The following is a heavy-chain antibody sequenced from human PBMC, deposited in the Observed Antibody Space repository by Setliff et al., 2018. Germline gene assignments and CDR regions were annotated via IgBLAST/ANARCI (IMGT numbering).Heavy chain of an antibody. J-gene: IGHJ6*02. D-gene: IGHD3-3*02. Sequence: SETLSLTCAVSANTLSNSYYWGWVRQPPGKGLEWIGDIYKGGSTYYNPSLRSRVSMSLDTSKRQVSLNLNSVTAADTGVYYCATRTFAVIPHSGLGLDYFYGMDVWGRGTTVPVSS. CDR3: ATRTFAVIPHSGLGLDYFYGMDV. CDR2: IYKGGST. CDR1: ANTLSNSYY. V-gene: IGHV4-38-2*01.